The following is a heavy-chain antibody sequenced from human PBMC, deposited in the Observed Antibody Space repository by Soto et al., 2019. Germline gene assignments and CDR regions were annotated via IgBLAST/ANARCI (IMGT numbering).Heavy chain of an antibody. V-gene: IGHV1-18*01. CDR3: ARDSRVPLTIFGVANVYGMDV. Sequence: RASVKVSCKASGYTFTSYGISWVRQAPGQGLEWMGWISAYNGNTNYAQKLQGRVTMTTDTSTSTAYMELRSLRSDDTAVYYCARDSRVPLTIFGVANVYGMDVWGQGTTVTVSS. J-gene: IGHJ6*02. D-gene: IGHD3-3*01. CDR2: ISAYNGNT. CDR1: GYTFTSYG.